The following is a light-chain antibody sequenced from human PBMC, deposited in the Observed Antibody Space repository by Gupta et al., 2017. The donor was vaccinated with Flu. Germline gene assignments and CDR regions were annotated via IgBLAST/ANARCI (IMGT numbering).Light chain of an antibody. CDR2: AAS. J-gene: IGKJ1*01. V-gene: IGKV1-39*01. CDR1: QTITTY. CDR3: PQGLAIPWT. Sequence: DIEMTQSPSSLSASVGDRVTITCRASQTITTYLNWYPLKPGEAPKLLVCAASKLETGVPPRFGGSGSGTDVALKITGVEAEDVASYYCPQGLAIPWTFGQGTRM.